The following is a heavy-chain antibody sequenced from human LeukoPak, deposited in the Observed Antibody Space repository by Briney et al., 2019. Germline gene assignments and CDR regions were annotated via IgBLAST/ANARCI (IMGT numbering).Heavy chain of an antibody. J-gene: IGHJ4*02. CDR3: ARDLGIAVAGFDY. CDR2: ISSSGSTI. V-gene: IGHV3-11*01. Sequence: KPGGSLRLSCAAAGFTFSDYYMRWIRQAPGKGVEWVSYISSSGSTIYYADSVKGRFTISRDNAKNSLYLQMNSLRAEDTAVYYCARDLGIAVAGFDYWGQGTLVTVSS. D-gene: IGHD6-19*01. CDR1: GFTFSDYY.